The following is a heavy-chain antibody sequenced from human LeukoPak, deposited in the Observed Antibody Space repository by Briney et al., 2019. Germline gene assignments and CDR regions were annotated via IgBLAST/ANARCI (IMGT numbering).Heavy chain of an antibody. Sequence: GASVKVSCKASGYTFTSCGFSWVRHGPGQGLEWMGWSSAYNGNTNYAQKLQGRVTMTTDTSTSTAYMELRSLRSDDTAVYYCARGYDSSGYYYRYYFDYWGQGTLVTVSS. CDR3: ARGYDSSGYYYRYYFDY. CDR2: SSAYNGNT. CDR1: GYTFTSCG. V-gene: IGHV1-18*01. J-gene: IGHJ4*02. D-gene: IGHD3-22*01.